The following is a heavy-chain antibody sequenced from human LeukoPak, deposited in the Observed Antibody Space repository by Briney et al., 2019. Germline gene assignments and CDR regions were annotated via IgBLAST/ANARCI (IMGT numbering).Heavy chain of an antibody. CDR3: ARGPPNWGYDY. CDR2: MNPNSGDT. Sequence: ASVKVSCTASGHTFTSYDFNWVRQATGQRPEWMGWMNPNSGDTGYAQKFQDRVTMTRNTSISTAYMELSSLRSDDTAVYYCARGPPNWGYDYWGPGTLVTVSS. V-gene: IGHV1-8*01. J-gene: IGHJ4*02. CDR1: GHTFTSYD. D-gene: IGHD7-27*01.